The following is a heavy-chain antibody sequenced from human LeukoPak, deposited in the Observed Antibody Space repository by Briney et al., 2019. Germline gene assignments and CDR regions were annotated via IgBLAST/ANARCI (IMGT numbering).Heavy chain of an antibody. CDR1: GFTFTSYW. CDR3: ARATTVTTLGFFDY. D-gene: IGHD4-17*01. V-gene: IGHV3-7*01. CDR2: INQDGTNT. Sequence: GGSLRLSCAASGFTFTSYWMSWVRQAPGKGLEWVANINQDGTNTQYVDSVKGRFTISRDNAKNSLYLQMNSLRAEDTAVYYCARATTVTTLGFFDYWGQGTLVTVSS. J-gene: IGHJ4*02.